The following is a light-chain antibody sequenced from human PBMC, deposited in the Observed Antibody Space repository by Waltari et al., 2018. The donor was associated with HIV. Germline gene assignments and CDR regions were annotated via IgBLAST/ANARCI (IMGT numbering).Light chain of an antibody. J-gene: IGLJ2*01. V-gene: IGLV1-44*01. CDR3: ATWDDSLNAYVV. CDR2: STN. Sequence: QSVVTQPPPASGTPGQRVTISSSGSSSNIGCNTVTWYQQLQGTAHNLLIYSTNRRPSGSPDRFSGSKSGTSASLAISGLQSEDEADYYCATWDDSLNAYVVFGGGTKLTVL. CDR1: SSNIGCNT.